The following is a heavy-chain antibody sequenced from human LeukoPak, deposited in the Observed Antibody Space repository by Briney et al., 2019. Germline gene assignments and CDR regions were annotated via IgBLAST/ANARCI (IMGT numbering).Heavy chain of an antibody. CDR2: IYYSGRT. J-gene: IGHJ4*02. Sequence: PSETLSLTCTVSGGSLSSYYWSWIRQPPGKGLEGIGDIYYSGRTNYNPSLKSRGTISVDTSNTQFSLKLSSVTAADTAVYYCASRQWELLSLHYWGQGTLVTVSS. CDR3: ASRQWELLSLHY. V-gene: IGHV4-59*01. CDR1: GGSLSSYY. D-gene: IGHD1-26*01.